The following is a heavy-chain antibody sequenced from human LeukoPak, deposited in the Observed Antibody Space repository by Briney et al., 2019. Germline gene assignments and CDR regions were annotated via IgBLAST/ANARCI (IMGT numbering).Heavy chain of an antibody. CDR1: GYTFTSYG. CDR2: ISAYDGNT. V-gene: IGHV1-18*04. J-gene: IGHJ4*02. Sequence: ASGEVSCKPFGYTFTSYGLSWVRQAPGQGLEGMGWISAYDGNTNYAQKLQGRVTMTTHTSTSTAYMELRSLISDDTAVDYCARDGLGGRAMVTEPDYWGQGTLVTVSS. D-gene: IGHD5-18*01. CDR3: ARDGLGGRAMVTEPDY.